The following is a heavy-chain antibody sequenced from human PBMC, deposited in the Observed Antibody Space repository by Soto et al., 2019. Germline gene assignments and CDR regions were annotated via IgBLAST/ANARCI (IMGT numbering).Heavy chain of an antibody. J-gene: IGHJ6*02. CDR3: ARDNFWGSPYSSYGMDF. CDR2: ISSSSSTI. Sequence: GGSLRLSCAASGFTFSSYSMNWVRQAPGKGLEWVSYISSSSSTIYYADSVKGRFTISRDNAKNSLYLQMNSLRDEDTAVYYCARDNFWGSPYSSYGMDFWGQGPTVTVSS. D-gene: IGHD3-16*01. CDR1: GFTFSSYS. V-gene: IGHV3-48*02.